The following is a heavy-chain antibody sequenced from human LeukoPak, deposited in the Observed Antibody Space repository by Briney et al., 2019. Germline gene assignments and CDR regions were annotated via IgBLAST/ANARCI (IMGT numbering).Heavy chain of an antibody. D-gene: IGHD2-15*01. CDR3: ARVSCSGGSCYTAGYMDV. V-gene: IGHV4-59*01. CDR1: GGSISSYY. CDR2: IYYSGST. Sequence: SETLSLTCTVSGGSISSYYWSWVRQPRGKGLEWIGYIYYSGSTNYNPSLKSRVTISVDTSKNQFSLKLSSVTAADTAVYYCARVSCSGGSCYTAGYMDVWGKGTTVTVSS. J-gene: IGHJ6*03.